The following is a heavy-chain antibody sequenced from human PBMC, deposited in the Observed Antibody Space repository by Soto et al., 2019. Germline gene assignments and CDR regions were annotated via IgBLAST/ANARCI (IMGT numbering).Heavy chain of an antibody. V-gene: IGHV4-4*07. CDR3: ARSGGSYNFDS. J-gene: IGHJ4*02. D-gene: IGHD1-26*01. CDR1: SGSVSTYY. CDR2: IFINGNT. Sequence: FETLSLTCTVSSGSVSTYYWSWIRQPAGKGLEWIGRIFINGNTNYNPSLRSRVTMSVDTSKGQFSLNLTSVTAADTAVYFCARSGGSYNFDSWGQGILVTVSS.